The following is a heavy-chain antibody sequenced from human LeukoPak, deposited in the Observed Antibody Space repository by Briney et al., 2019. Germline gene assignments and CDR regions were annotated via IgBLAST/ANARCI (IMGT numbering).Heavy chain of an antibody. D-gene: IGHD3-9*01. CDR2: ISHDGSHK. Sequence: GGSLRLSCAASGFTFSSYGMHWVRHAPGKGLERVPLISHDGSHKYYADSVKGRFTISRDNSKNTLYLQMNSLRAEDTAVYYCAKGTYYDILTGPPHLFDYWGQGTLVTVSS. CDR3: AKGTYYDILTGPPHLFDY. CDR1: GFTFSSYG. J-gene: IGHJ4*02. V-gene: IGHV3-30*18.